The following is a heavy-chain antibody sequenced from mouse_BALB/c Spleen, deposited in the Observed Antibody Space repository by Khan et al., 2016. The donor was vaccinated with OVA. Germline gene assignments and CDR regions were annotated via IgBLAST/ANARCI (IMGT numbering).Heavy chain of an antibody. Sequence: QVQLKESGAELARPGASVKMSCKASGYTFTSYTMHWIKQRPGQGLEWIGYITPNNAYTNYNQKFRDKATLTADKSYSTAYMQLVSLTSEDSAIYYGARGRYVCSNYGGDMGYWGQGTSVTVSS. D-gene: IGHD2-5*01. J-gene: IGHJ4*01. V-gene: IGHV1-4*01. CDR1: GYTFTSYT. CDR2: ITPNNAYT. CDR3: ARGRYVCSNYGGDMGY.